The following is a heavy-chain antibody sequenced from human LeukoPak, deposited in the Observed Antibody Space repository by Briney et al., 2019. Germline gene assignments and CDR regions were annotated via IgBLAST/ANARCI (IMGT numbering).Heavy chain of an antibody. D-gene: IGHD3-22*01. J-gene: IGHJ3*02. Sequence: PGGSLRPSCAASGFTFSSFAMSWVRQAPGKGLGWVSAISGSGGSTYYADSVEGRFTISRDNSKNTLYLQMNSLRAEDTAVYYCAKVHYDSSGYDAFDIWGQGTMVTVSS. V-gene: IGHV3-23*01. CDR2: ISGSGGST. CDR3: AKVHYDSSGYDAFDI. CDR1: GFTFSSFA.